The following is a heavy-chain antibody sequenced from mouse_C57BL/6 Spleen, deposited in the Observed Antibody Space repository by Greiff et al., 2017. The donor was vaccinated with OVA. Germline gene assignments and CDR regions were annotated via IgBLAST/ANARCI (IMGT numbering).Heavy chain of an antibody. V-gene: IGHV1-55*01. CDR2: IYPGSGST. CDR3: ARAGDYYAMDY. CDR1: GYTFTSYW. J-gene: IGHJ4*01. Sequence: QVQLQQPGAELVRPGASVKMSCKASGYTFTSYWITWVKQRPGQGLEWIGDIYPGSGSTNYNEKFKSKATLTVDTSSSTAYMQLSSLTSEDSAVYYCARAGDYYAMDYWGQGTSVTVSS.